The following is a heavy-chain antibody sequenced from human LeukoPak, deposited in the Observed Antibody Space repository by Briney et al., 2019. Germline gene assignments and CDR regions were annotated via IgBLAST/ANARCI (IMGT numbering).Heavy chain of an antibody. CDR2: INPSSGRT. J-gene: IGHJ1*01. D-gene: IGHD6-13*01. V-gene: IGHV1-2*02. Sequence: ASVKVSCRASGYTFTADVIYWVRQAPGQGLEWVGWINPSSGRTNSAQKFQGRVTMTRDTSISTAYMELSSLRSDDTAVYYCARAHVLRSSSRSFQHWGQGTLVSVAS. CDR3: ARAHVLRSSSRSFQH. CDR1: GYTFTADV.